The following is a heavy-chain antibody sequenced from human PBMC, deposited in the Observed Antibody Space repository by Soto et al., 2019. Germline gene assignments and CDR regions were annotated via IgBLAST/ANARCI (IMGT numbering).Heavy chain of an antibody. CDR2: IYYSGST. Sequence: PSETLSLTCTVSGGSISSYYWSWIRQPPGKGLEWIGYIYYSGSTNYNPSLKSRVTISVDTSKNQFSLKLSSVTAADSAVYYCAREGSSEYFDYWGQGTLVTVSS. V-gene: IGHV4-59*01. CDR1: GGSISSYY. J-gene: IGHJ4*02. CDR3: AREGSSEYFDY.